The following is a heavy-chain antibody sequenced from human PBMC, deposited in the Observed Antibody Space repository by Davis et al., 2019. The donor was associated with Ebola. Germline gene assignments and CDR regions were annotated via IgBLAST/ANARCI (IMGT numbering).Heavy chain of an antibody. D-gene: IGHD2-15*01. J-gene: IGHJ4*02. CDR3: AAAGCSGGSCYSDLDY. Sequence: GESLKISCAASGFTFSSYAMHWVRQAPGKGLEYVSAISSNGGSTYYANSVKGRFTISRDNSKNTLYLQMGSLRAEDMAVYYCAAAGCSGGSCYSDLDYWGQGTLVTVSS. CDR2: ISSNGGST. V-gene: IGHV3-64*01. CDR1: GFTFSSYA.